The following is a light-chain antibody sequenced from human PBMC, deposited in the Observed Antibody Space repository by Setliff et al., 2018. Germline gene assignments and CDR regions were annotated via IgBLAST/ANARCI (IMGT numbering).Light chain of an antibody. V-gene: IGLV2-8*01. J-gene: IGLJ1*01. CDR2: EVT. Sequence: QSALTQPPSASGSPGQSLTISCTGTSNDVGAYKFVSWYQQHPGKAPKLLIYEVTKRPSGVPDRFSGSKSGNTASLTVSGLQAEDEADYYCLSYTSSDTVGFGTGTKGTV. CDR3: LSYTSSDTVG. CDR1: SNDVGAYKF.